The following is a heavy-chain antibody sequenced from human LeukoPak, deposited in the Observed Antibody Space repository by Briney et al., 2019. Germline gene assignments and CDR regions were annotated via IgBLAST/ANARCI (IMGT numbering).Heavy chain of an antibody. D-gene: IGHD1-26*01. CDR3: ARPYSGGYWVSGAFDI. CDR1: GYSFTSYW. J-gene: IGHJ3*02. Sequence: GESLKISCKGSGYSFTSYWIGWVRQLPGKGLEWMGIIYPGDSDTRYSPSFQGQVTISADKSISTAYLQWSSLKASDTAMYYCARPYSGGYWVSGAFDIWGQGTMVTVSS. V-gene: IGHV5-51*01. CDR2: IYPGDSDT.